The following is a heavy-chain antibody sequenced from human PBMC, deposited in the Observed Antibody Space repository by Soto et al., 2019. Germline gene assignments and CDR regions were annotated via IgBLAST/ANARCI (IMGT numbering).Heavy chain of an antibody. CDR1: GGTFSNYA. CDR2: IIPLFGTP. Sequence: QVQLVQSGAEVKTPGSPVTVSCKASGGTFSNYAISWVRQAPGQGLEWMGGIIPLFGTPTYAQKFQGRITITADEXXSXAXXELSSLRSEDTAVYYCARDQDRALISAARIYGMNVWGQGTAVIVSS. J-gene: IGHJ6*02. CDR3: ARDQDRALISAARIYGMNV. D-gene: IGHD2-2*01. V-gene: IGHV1-69*12.